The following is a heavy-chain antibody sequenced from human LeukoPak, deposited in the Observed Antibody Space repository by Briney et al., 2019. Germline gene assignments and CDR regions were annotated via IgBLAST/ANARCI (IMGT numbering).Heavy chain of an antibody. Sequence: SNPLALTCGACGASFSGYYYSWSRQPPKKGLEWIGEINHSGYTNYNPSLKSRVTISVDTSKNHFSLKLGSVTAADTAVYYCARALRYSYGYIYWGQGTLVTVSS. CDR2: INHSGYT. D-gene: IGHD5-18*01. CDR1: GASFSGYY. CDR3: ARALRYSYGYIY. V-gene: IGHV4-34*01. J-gene: IGHJ4*02.